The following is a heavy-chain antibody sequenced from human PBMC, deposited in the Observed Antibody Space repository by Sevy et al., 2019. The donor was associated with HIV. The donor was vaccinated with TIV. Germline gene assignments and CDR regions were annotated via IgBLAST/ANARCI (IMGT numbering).Heavy chain of an antibody. J-gene: IGHJ4*02. CDR2: LSFGVGKI. CDR1: GFAFYEYS. D-gene: IGHD2-8*01. CDR3: AREGCSRPHDY. Sequence: GGSLRLSCAASGFAFYEYSMSWIRQAPGKGLEWVATLSFGVGKINYADSVKGRFTISRDNSKNSFYLQMDNLRVEDTALYYCAREGCSRPHDYWGQGTRVTVSS. V-gene: IGHV3-23*01.